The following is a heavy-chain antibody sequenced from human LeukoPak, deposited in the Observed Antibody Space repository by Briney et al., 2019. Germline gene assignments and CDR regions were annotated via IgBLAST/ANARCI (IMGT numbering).Heavy chain of an antibody. CDR3: ARDDYVWGSYRPFDY. CDR1: GFTFSSYW. CDR2: IKQDGSEK. J-gene: IGHJ4*02. V-gene: IGHV3-7*03. D-gene: IGHD3-16*02. Sequence: GGSLRLSCAASGFTFSSYWMSWVRQAPGKGLEWVANIKQDGSEKYYVDSVKGRFTISRDNAKNSLYLQMNSLRAEDTAVYYCARDDYVWGSYRPFDYWGQETLVTVS.